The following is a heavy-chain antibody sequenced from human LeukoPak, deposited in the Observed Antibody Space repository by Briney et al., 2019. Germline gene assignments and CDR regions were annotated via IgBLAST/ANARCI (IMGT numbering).Heavy chain of an antibody. CDR1: GGSISSSSYY. J-gene: IGHJ6*03. D-gene: IGHD3-3*01. V-gene: IGHV4-39*01. CDR3: ARRVTIFGVDRAYYYMDV. CDR2: IYYSGST. Sequence: SETLSLTCTVSGGSISSSSYYWGWIRQPPGKGLEWIGSIYYSGSTYYNPSLKSRVTMSVDTSKNQFSLKLSSVTAADTAVYYCARRVTIFGVDRAYYYMDVWGKGTTVTVSS.